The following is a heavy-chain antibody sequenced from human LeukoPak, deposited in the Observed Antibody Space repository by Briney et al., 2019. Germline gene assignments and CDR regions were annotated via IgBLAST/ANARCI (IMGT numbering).Heavy chain of an antibody. CDR3: VRDWDHYDFDS. Sequence: PGGSLRLSCAASRFTFSSYWMHWVRQAPGKGLVWVSRIKGDGRHTIYADSVKGRFTISRDNAKNTLYLQMKSLRAEDTAVYYCVRDWDHYDFDSWGQGTLVTVSS. D-gene: IGHD3-16*01. CDR1: RFTFSSYW. J-gene: IGHJ5*01. CDR2: IKGDGRHT. V-gene: IGHV3-74*01.